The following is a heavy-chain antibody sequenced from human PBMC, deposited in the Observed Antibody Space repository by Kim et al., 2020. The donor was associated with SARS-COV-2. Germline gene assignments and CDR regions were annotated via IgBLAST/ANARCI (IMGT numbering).Heavy chain of an antibody. CDR2: IYYSGST. CDR1: GGSISSSSYY. V-gene: IGHV4-39*01. CDR3: ARLPGHRQWRVEYWFDP. Sequence: SETLSLTCTVSGGSISSSSYYWGWIRQPPGKGLEWIGSIYYSGSTYYNPSLKSRVTISVDTSKNQFSLKLSSVTAADTAVYYCARLPGHRQWRVEYWFDPWGQGTLVTVSS. D-gene: IGHD6-19*01. J-gene: IGHJ5*02.